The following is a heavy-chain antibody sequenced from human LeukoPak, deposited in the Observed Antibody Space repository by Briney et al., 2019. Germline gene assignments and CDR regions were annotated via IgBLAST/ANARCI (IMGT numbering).Heavy chain of an antibody. CDR1: GGTFSSYA. J-gene: IGHJ3*02. CDR3: ARGVVPATAFDI. V-gene: IGHV1-69*06. D-gene: IGHD2-2*01. CDR2: IIPIFGTA. Sequence: SVKVSCKASGGTFSSYAISWVRQAPGQGLEWMGGIIPIFGTANYAQKFQGRVTITADKSTSTAYMELSSLRSEDTAVYYCARGVVPATAFDIWGQGTMVTVSS.